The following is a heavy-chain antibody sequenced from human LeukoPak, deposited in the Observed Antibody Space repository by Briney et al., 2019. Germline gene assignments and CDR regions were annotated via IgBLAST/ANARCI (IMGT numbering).Heavy chain of an antibody. CDR1: GGSFSGYY. Sequence: SETLSLTCAVYGGSFSGYYWSWIRQPPGKGLEWIGEINHSGSTNCNPSLKSRVTISVDTSKNQFSLKLSSVTAADTAVYYCARARYCSSTSCYRTLYYFDYWGQGTLVTVSS. CDR3: ARARYCSSTSCYRTLYYFDY. V-gene: IGHV4-34*01. J-gene: IGHJ4*02. D-gene: IGHD2-2*01. CDR2: INHSGST.